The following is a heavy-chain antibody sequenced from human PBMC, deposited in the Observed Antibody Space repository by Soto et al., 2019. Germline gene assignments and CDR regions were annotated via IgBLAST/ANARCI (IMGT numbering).Heavy chain of an antibody. CDR1: GGSISSDGYS. Sequence: SETLSLTCAVSGGSISSDGYSWNWIRQPPGKGLEWIGYIFDSGSTYYNPSLRRRVTISLDRSNNQFSLKLTSVTAADTAVYYCARESSYCSGGSCYGFDPWGQGTLVTVSS. V-gene: IGHV4-30-2*01. J-gene: IGHJ5*02. D-gene: IGHD2-15*01. CDR3: ARESSYCSGGSCYGFDP. CDR2: IFDSGST.